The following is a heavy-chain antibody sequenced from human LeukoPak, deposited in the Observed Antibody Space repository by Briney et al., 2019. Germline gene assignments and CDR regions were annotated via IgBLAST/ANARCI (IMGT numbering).Heavy chain of an antibody. CDR1: GYTFTSYY. J-gene: IGHJ4*02. Sequence: GASVKVSCKASGYTFTSYYMHWVRQAPGQGLEWMGIINPSGGSTSYAQKFQGRVTMTRDTSTSTVYMELSSLRSEDTAVYYCARDSSGWGTEVYFDYWGQGTLVTVSS. CDR2: INPSGGST. V-gene: IGHV1-46*01. D-gene: IGHD6-19*01. CDR3: ARDSSGWGTEVYFDY.